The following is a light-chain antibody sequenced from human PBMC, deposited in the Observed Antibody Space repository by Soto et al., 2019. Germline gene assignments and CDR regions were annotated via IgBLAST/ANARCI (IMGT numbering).Light chain of an antibody. V-gene: IGKV3-20*01. CDR1: QSVGGSY. Sequence: EIVMTQSPATLSVSPCDRASLSCSASQSVGGSYLAWYQQKPGQAPRLLIYGASIRATGIPDRFSGSGSGTDFTLTITRLEPEDFAVYYCQQYGSSPRTFGQGTKVDIK. CDR2: GAS. CDR3: QQYGSSPRT. J-gene: IGKJ1*01.